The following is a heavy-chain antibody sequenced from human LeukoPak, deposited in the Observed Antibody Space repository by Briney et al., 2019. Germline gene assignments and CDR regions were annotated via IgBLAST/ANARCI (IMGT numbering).Heavy chain of an antibody. CDR3: ARDLAYYASGSYCGWFDP. Sequence: SETLSLTCTVSGYSISSGHYWGWIRQPAGKGLEWIGSIYHSGSTYYNPSLKSRVTISVDTSKNQFSLKLNSVTAADTAVYYCARDLAYYASGSYCGWFDPWGKGTLVTVSS. D-gene: IGHD3-10*01. CDR1: GYSISSGHY. J-gene: IGHJ5*02. CDR2: IYHSGST. V-gene: IGHV4-38-2*02.